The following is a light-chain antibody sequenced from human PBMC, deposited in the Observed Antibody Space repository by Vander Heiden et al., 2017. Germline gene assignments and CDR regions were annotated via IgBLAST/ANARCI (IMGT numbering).Light chain of an antibody. Sequence: DIQMTQSPSSLSASVGDRVTITCRASQSISSYLNCYQQKPGKAPKLLIYAASSLHSGVPSRFSGSASGTDFTLTISILHPEDFATYYCQRSDSTPWTFGQGTRLEIK. CDR2: AAS. CDR1: QSISSY. V-gene: IGKV1-39*01. J-gene: IGKJ1*01. CDR3: QRSDSTPWT.